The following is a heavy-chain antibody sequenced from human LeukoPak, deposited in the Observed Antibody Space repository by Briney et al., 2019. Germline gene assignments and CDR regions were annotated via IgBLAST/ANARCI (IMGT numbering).Heavy chain of an antibody. CDR3: ARTSMLPLRYFDWLSTDAFDI. D-gene: IGHD3-9*01. V-gene: IGHV4-59*01. J-gene: IGHJ3*02. CDR2: IYYSGST. CDR1: GGSISSYY. Sequence: PPETLSLTCTVSGGSISSYYWSWIRQPPGKGLEWIGYIYYSGSTNYNPSLKSRVTISVDTSKNQFSLKLSSVTAADTAVYYCARTSMLPLRYFDWLSTDAFDIWGQGTMVTVSS.